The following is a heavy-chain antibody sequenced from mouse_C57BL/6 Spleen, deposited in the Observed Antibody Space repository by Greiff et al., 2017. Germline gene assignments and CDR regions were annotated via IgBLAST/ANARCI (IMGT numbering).Heavy chain of an antibody. CDR3: ARKDGSSYPHWYFDV. CDR1: GYAFSSYW. Sequence: VKLVESGAELVKPGASVKISCKASGYAFSSYWMNWVKQRPGKGLEWIGQIYPGDGDTNYNGKFKGKATLTADKSSSTAYMQLSSLTSEDSAVYFCARKDGSSYPHWYFDVWGTGTTVTVSS. CDR2: IYPGDGDT. V-gene: IGHV1-80*01. J-gene: IGHJ1*03. D-gene: IGHD1-1*01.